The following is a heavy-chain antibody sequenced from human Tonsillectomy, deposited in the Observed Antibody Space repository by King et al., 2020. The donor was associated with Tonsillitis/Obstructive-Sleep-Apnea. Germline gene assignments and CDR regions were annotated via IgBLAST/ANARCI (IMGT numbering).Heavy chain of an antibody. Sequence: VQLVESGGGVVQPGRSLRLSCAASGFTFSIYAIHWVRQAPGKGLEWVAVISYDGSNKSYADSVKGRFTISRDNSKNTLDLQMNSLRAEDTAVYYCAREGIYDSSGYADAFDIWGQGTMVTVSS. CDR3: AREGIYDSSGYADAFDI. CDR2: ISYDGSNK. D-gene: IGHD3-22*01. CDR1: GFTFSIYA. J-gene: IGHJ3*02. V-gene: IGHV3-30*04.